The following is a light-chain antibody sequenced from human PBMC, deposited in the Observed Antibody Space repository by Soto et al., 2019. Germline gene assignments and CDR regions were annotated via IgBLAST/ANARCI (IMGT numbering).Light chain of an antibody. J-gene: IGLJ2*01. V-gene: IGLV2-14*01. CDR2: DVS. Sequence: QSVLTQPASVSGSPGQSITISCTGTSSDVGGYNYVSWYQQHPGEAPKLMIYDVSHRPSGVSNRFSGSKSGNTASLTISGLQAEDEADYYCSSFTSSTTPVFGGGTKLTVL. CDR1: SSDVGGYNY. CDR3: SSFTSSTTPV.